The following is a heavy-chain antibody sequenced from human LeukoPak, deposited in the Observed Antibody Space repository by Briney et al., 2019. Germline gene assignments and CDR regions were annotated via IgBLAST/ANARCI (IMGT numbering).Heavy chain of an antibody. V-gene: IGHV1-8*01. J-gene: IGHJ4*02. CDR1: GYTFTSYD. D-gene: IGHD1-26*01. Sequence: GASVKVSCKASGYTFTSYDINWVRQATGQGLEWMGWMNPNRGNKGYAQKFQGRVTMTRDTSISTAYMELSSLRPEDTAVYYCARVLTSKVGAHSEFVRDRDDYWGQGTLVTVSS. CDR3: ARVLTSKVGAHSEFVRDRDDY. CDR2: MNPNRGNK.